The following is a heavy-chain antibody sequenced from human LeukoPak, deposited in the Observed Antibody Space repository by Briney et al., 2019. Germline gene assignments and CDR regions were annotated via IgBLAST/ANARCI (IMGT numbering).Heavy chain of an antibody. Sequence: GASVKVSCKASGGTFSSYAISWVRQAPGQGLEWMGWINPNSGGTNYAQKFQGRVTMTRDTSISTAYMELSRLRSDDTAVYYCARGYDFWSGYSLPLDYWGQGTLVTVSS. V-gene: IGHV1-2*02. J-gene: IGHJ4*02. CDR3: ARGYDFWSGYSLPLDY. CDR1: GGTFSSYA. D-gene: IGHD3-3*01. CDR2: INPNSGGT.